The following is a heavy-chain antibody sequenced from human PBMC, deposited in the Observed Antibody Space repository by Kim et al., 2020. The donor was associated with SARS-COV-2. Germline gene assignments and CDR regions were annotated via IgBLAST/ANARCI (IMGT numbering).Heavy chain of an antibody. CDR1: GFMFNTYW. V-gene: IGHV3-74*01. J-gene: IGHJ2*01. D-gene: IGHD3-10*01. CDR2: INDAGTST. CDR3: VIDRGTVDHDWYFES. Sequence: GGSLRLSCAASGFMFNTYWMHWVRQAPGKGLVWLSRINDAGTSTSYARSVQGRFTTSRDNAQNTLYLQMNSLRVEDTAVYYCVIDRGTVDHDWYFESWGRSPLVPVPS.